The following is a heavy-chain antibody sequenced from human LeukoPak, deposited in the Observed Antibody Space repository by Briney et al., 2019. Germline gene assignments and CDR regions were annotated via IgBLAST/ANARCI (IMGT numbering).Heavy chain of an antibody. D-gene: IGHD6-13*01. V-gene: IGHV4-39*07. CDR1: GGSISSSTYY. J-gene: IGHJ6*03. CDR3: AREVGAAAGNYYYYYMDV. Sequence: SETLSLTCTVSGGSISSSTYYWGWIRQPPGKGLEWIGNIYYSGSTYYNPSLKSRVTISVDTSKNHFSLKLNSVTAADTAVYYCAREVGAAAGNYYYYYMDVWGKGTTVTISS. CDR2: IYYSGST.